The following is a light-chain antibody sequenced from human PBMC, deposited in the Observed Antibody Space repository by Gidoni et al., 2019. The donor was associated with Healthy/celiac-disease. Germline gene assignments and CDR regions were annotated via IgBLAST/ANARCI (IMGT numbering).Light chain of an antibody. Sequence: QSALTQPPSAYGSPGQSVPISCTGTSSDVGGYNYVSWYQQHPGKAPKLMIYEVSKRPSGVPDRFSGSKSGNMASLTVSGLQAEDEADYYCSSYAGSNNVRYVFGTGTKVTVL. CDR1: SSDVGGYNY. CDR3: SSYAGSNNVRYV. V-gene: IGLV2-8*01. CDR2: EVS. J-gene: IGLJ1*01.